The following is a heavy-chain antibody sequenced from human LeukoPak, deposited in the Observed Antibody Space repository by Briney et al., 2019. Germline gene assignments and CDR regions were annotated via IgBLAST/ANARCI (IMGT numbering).Heavy chain of an antibody. V-gene: IGHV4-31*03. CDR2: IYYSGST. J-gene: IGHJ4*02. D-gene: IGHD3-10*01. CDR1: GGSISSGGYS. CDR3: ARYRGVSGSYYNPHNYFGY. Sequence: SQTLSLTCTVSGGSISSGGYSWSWIRQHPGQGLEWIGYIYYSGSTYYNPSLKSRVTISVDTSKNQFSLKLSSVTAADTAVYYCARYRGVSGSYYNPHNYFGYWGQGTLVTVSS.